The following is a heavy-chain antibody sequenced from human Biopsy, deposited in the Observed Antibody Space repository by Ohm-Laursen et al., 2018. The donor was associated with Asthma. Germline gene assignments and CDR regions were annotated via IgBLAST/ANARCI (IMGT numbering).Heavy chain of an antibody. Sequence: GSLRLSCAASGFTFSSYAVSWVRQAPGKGLEWVSAISGSGGSTYYADSVKGRFTISRDNSKNTLYLQMNSLRAEDTAVYYCASQSSGPDFWSGYYYFDYWGQGTLVTVSS. CDR2: ISGSGGST. CDR3: ASQSSGPDFWSGYYYFDY. CDR1: GFTFSSYA. J-gene: IGHJ4*02. V-gene: IGHV3-23*01. D-gene: IGHD3-3*01.